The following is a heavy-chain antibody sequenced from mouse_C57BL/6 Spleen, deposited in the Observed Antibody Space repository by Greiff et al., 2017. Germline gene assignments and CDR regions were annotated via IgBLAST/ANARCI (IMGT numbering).Heavy chain of an antibody. J-gene: IGHJ1*03. CDR3: ARLGGNYWYFDV. CDR1: GYSFTDYN. V-gene: IGHV1-39*01. D-gene: IGHD1-1*02. Sequence: VQLQQSGPELVKPGASVTISCKASGYSFTDYNMNWVKQSNGKSLEWIGVINPNYGTTSDNQKLKGNATVTGDQSSSTAYMQLNSLTSENSAVYYCARLGGNYWYFDVWGTGTTVTVSS. CDR2: INPNYGTT.